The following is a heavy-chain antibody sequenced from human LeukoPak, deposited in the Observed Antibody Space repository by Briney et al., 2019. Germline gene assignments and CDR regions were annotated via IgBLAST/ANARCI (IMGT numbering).Heavy chain of an antibody. D-gene: IGHD4-17*01. Sequence: GASVKVSCKASGYTFTGYYMHWVRQAPGQGLEWMGWINPNSGGTNYAQKFQGRVTMTRDTSISTAYMELSRLRSDDTAVYYCARDLGGDYVLYYFDYWGQGTLVTVSS. CDR1: GYTFTGYY. CDR3: ARDLGGDYVLYYFDY. V-gene: IGHV1-2*02. CDR2: INPNSGGT. J-gene: IGHJ4*02.